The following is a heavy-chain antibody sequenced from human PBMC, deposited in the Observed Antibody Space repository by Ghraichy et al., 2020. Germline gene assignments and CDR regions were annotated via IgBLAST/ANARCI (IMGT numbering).Heavy chain of an antibody. CDR1: GGSISSYY. CDR2: IYYSGST. D-gene: IGHD3-10*01. J-gene: IGHJ3*02. CDR3: ASTYYYAAFDI. V-gene: IGHV4-59*01. Sequence: LSLTCTVSGGSISSYYWSWIRQPPGKGLEWIGYIYYSGSTNYNPSLKSRVTISVDTSKNQFSLKLSSVTAADTAVYYCASTYYYAAFDIWGQGTMVTVSS.